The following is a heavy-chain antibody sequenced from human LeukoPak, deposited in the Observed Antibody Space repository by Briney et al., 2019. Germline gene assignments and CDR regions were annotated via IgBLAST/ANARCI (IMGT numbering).Heavy chain of an antibody. CDR3: ARIRKAGYSYGSYYYYGMDV. J-gene: IGHJ6*02. Sequence: GGSLRLSCAASGFTFSSYWMSWVRQAPGRGLEWVANIKQDGSEKYYVDSVKGRFTISRDNAKNSLYLQMNSLRAEDTAVCYCARIRKAGYSYGSYYYYGMDVWGQGTTVTVSS. CDR1: GFTFSSYW. V-gene: IGHV3-7*04. CDR2: IKQDGSEK. D-gene: IGHD5-18*01.